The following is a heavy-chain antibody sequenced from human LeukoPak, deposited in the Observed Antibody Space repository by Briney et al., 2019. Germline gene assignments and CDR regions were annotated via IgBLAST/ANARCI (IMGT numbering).Heavy chain of an antibody. D-gene: IGHD3-3*01. Sequence: GGSLRPSCAASGFTFSDYLMDWVRQAPGKGLEWVGRIRKKDKSYTTQYAPSVEGRFTISRDDSKSSLYLQMNSLKTEDTAVYYCARGNDRRDTIFGVGSLGAFDYWGQGTLVTVSS. CDR2: IRKKDKSYTT. J-gene: IGHJ4*02. V-gene: IGHV3-72*01. CDR1: GFTFSDYL. CDR3: ARGNDRRDTIFGVGSLGAFDY.